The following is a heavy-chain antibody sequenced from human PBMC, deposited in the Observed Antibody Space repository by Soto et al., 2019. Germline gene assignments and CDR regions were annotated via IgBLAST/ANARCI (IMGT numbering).Heavy chain of an antibody. CDR3: ARRARPDFYYMDV. J-gene: IGHJ6*03. Sequence: EVQLAECGGGLPQPGRSLRLSCAASGFTLSGYAMDWVRQAPGKGLEYVSGISSNGVGTYYANSVQGRFTISRDNSKNTVYLQMGSLRPEDMAVYYCARRARPDFYYMDVWGKGTTVTVSS. V-gene: IGHV3-64*01. D-gene: IGHD6-6*01. CDR1: GFTLSGYA. CDR2: ISSNGVGT.